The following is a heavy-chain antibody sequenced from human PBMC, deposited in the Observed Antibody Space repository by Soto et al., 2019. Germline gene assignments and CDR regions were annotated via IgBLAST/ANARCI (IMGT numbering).Heavy chain of an antibody. D-gene: IGHD2-8*01. CDR3: AREGYCTNGVCHDAFDI. CDR1: GGTFSSYA. Sequence: GASVKVSCKASGGTFSSYAISWVRRAPGQGLEWMGGIIPIFGTANYAQKFQGRVTITADESTSTAYMELSSLRSEDTAVYYCAREGYCTNGVCHDAFDIWGQGTMVTVSS. V-gene: IGHV1-69*13. J-gene: IGHJ3*02. CDR2: IIPIFGTA.